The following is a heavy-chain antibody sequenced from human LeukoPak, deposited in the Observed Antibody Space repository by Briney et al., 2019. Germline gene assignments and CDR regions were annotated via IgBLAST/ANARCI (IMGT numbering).Heavy chain of an antibody. V-gene: IGHV1-69*05. CDR1: GATFSSYA. D-gene: IGHD3-22*01. CDR2: FIPIFGTA. CDR3: ARYHYDSSGYYYALDP. J-gene: IGHJ5*02. Sequence: SVTVCCKASGATFSSYAISWVRQAPGQGLGWMGGFIPIFGTAKYAQKFQGRVTITTDESTSTAYIELSSLRSEDTAVYYCARYHYDSSGYYYALDPWGQGTLVTVSS.